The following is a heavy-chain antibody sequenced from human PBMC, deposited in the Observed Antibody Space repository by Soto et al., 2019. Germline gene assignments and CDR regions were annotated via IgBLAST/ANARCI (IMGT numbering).Heavy chain of an antibody. Sequence: SETLSLTCTVSGGSVGSGSYYWSWIRQPPGKGLEWIGYIYYSGSTNYNPSLKSRVTISVDTSKNQFSLKLSSVTAADTAVYYCARWATIFGVVTLGMDVWGQGTTVTVSS. CDR1: GGSVGSGSYY. CDR3: ARWATIFGVVTLGMDV. J-gene: IGHJ6*02. D-gene: IGHD3-3*01. CDR2: IYYSGST. V-gene: IGHV4-61*01.